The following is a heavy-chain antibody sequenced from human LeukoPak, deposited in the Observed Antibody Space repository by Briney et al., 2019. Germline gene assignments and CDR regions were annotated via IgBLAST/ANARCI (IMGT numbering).Heavy chain of an antibody. V-gene: IGHV4-4*07. CDR3: ARLSGSTYNWFDP. CDR2: IYSSGST. Sequence: SETLSLTCTVSGGSISSYYWSWIRQPAGKGLDYIGRIYSSGSTNYNPSLKSRVTMSVDTSKNQFSLKMSSVTAAGTAVYYCARLSGSTYNWFDPWGQGTLVTVSS. D-gene: IGHD1-26*01. CDR1: GGSISSYY. J-gene: IGHJ5*02.